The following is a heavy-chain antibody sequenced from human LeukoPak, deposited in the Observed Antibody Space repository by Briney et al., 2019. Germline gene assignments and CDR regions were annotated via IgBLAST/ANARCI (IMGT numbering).Heavy chain of an antibody. CDR2: ISWNSGSI. Sequence: GGSLRLSCAASGFTFDDYAMHWVRQAPGKGLEWVSGISWNSGSIGYADSVKGRFTISRDNAKNSLYLQMNSLRAEDTALYYCAKDPGYSGYDYVFDYWGQGTLVTVSS. CDR1: GFTFDDYA. V-gene: IGHV3-9*01. CDR3: AKDPGYSGYDYVFDY. J-gene: IGHJ4*02. D-gene: IGHD5-12*01.